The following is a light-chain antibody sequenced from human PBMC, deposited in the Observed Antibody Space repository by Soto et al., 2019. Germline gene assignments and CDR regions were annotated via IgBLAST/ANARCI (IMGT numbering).Light chain of an antibody. V-gene: IGLV1-44*01. CDR2: SYD. CDR3: AAWDASLDGYV. CDR1: SSNLGDNT. J-gene: IGLJ1*01. Sequence: QSVLTQPPSASGTPGQRVTISCSTSSSNLGDNTVNWYQHVPGTAPKLLIYSYDQRPSGVPDRFSGSKSGTSASLAISGLQSEDEADYYCAAWDASLDGYVFGTGTKPPS.